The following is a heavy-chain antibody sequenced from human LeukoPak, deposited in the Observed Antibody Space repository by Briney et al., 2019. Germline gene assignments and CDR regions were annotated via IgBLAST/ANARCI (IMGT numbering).Heavy chain of an antibody. J-gene: IGHJ4*02. CDR2: INHSGST. V-gene: IGHV4-34*01. D-gene: IGHD2-15*01. CDR1: GGSFSGYY. CDR3: AREFGRYCSGGSCPYDY. Sequence: SETLSLTCAVCGGSFSGYYWSWIRQPPGKGLEWIGEINHSGSTNYNPSLKRRVTISVDTSKNQFSLKLSSVTAADTAVYYCAREFGRYCSGGSCPYDYWGQGTLVTVSS.